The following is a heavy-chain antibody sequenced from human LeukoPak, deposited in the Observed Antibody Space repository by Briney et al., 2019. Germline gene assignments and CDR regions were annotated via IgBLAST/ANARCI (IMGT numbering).Heavy chain of an antibody. V-gene: IGHV5-51*01. CDR2: IYPRDSDI. J-gene: IGHJ4*02. CDR1: GYIFTNYW. Sequence: GESLKISCKASGYIFTNYWIGWVRQMTVKGLEWMGIIYPRDSDIRYSPSFQGQVTVSADKSISTAYLQWNTLEASDTAMYYCARRQYSGYDFDFWGQGTLVTVSS. D-gene: IGHD5-12*01. CDR3: ARRQYSGYDFDF.